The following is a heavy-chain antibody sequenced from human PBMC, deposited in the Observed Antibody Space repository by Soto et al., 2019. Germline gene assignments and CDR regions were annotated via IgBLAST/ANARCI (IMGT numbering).Heavy chain of an antibody. V-gene: IGHV4-31*03. J-gene: IGHJ5*02. D-gene: IGHD2-8*01. CDR1: GDSISSGGYY. CDR2: IYYSGST. Sequence: QVQLKESGPGLVKPSQTLSLTCTVSGDSISSGGYYWSWIRQQPGKGLDWIGYIYYSGSTYYNPSLKSRVTISVDTAKNQFSLKLRSVTAADPAVDYCARYGCPTQRWFDPRGQGTLVTVSS. CDR3: ARYGCPTQRWFDP.